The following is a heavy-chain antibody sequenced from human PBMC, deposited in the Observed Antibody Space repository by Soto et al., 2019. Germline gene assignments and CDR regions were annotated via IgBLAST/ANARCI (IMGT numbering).Heavy chain of an antibody. CDR1: CGSFSGYY. CDR2: INHSGST. V-gene: IGHV4-34*01. Sequence: LSLTCAVYCGSFSGYYWSWIRQPPGKGLEWIGEINHSGSTNYNPSLKSRVTISVDTSKNQFSLKLSSVTAADTAVYYCARRYYDFWSGYSFYYYGMDVWGQGTTVTVSS. J-gene: IGHJ6*02. CDR3: ARRYYDFWSGYSFYYYGMDV. D-gene: IGHD3-3*01.